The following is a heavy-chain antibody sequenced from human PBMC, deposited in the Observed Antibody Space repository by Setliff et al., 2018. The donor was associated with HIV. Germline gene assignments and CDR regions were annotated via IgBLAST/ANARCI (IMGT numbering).Heavy chain of an antibody. D-gene: IGHD6-13*01. CDR1: GFTFSTYG. CDR3: ARVRPRQLVSTHPPYYFDY. J-gene: IGHJ4*02. V-gene: IGHV3-23*01. Sequence: GGSLRLSCAASGFTFSTYGMSWVRQAPGKGLEWVSAISGSGGSTYYADPVKGRFTISRDNSKNTLYLQMKSLRADDTAVYYCARVRPRQLVSTHPPYYFDYWGQGTLVTVSS. CDR2: ISGSGGST.